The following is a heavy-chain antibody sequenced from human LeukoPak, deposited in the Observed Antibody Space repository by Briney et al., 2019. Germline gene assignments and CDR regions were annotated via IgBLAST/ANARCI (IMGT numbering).Heavy chain of an antibody. CDR3: AKERGYEDYYFDY. V-gene: IGHV3-72*01. CDR1: GFTFSDHY. Sequence: PAGNLRFYCAASGFTFSDHYMDWVRQAPGKGLEWVGRTGNKANSYTTKYAASVKGRFTISRDDSKSSLYLQMNRLKTEDTAVYYCAKERGYEDYYFDYWGQETLVTVSS. CDR2: TGNKANSYTT. D-gene: IGHD3-10*01. J-gene: IGHJ4*02.